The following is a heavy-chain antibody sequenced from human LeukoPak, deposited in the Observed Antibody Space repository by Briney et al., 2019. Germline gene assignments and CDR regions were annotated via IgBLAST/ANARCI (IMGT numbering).Heavy chain of an antibody. J-gene: IGHJ4*02. Sequence: GASVKVSCKASGGTFSSYAISWVRQAPGQGLEWMGGIIPIFGTANYAQKFQGRVTITADKSTSTAYMELSSLRSKDTAVYYCARETEGYCSSTSCPLKYWGQGTLVTVSS. CDR2: IIPIFGTA. CDR1: GGTFSSYA. D-gene: IGHD2-2*01. V-gene: IGHV1-69*06. CDR3: ARETEGYCSSTSCPLKY.